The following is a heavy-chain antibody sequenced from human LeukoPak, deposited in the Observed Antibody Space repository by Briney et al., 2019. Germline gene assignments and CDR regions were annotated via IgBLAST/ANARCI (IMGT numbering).Heavy chain of an antibody. CDR2: INYSGAT. Sequence: PSETLSLTCTVSHGSISPYYWSWIRQTPGKGLEWIGYINYSGATNYNPSLKSRVTMSIETSKRQFSLKLTSVTAADTAVYYCTRRTLVRGVQGNWFDPWGQGILVTVSS. D-gene: IGHD3-10*01. CDR1: HGSISPYY. V-gene: IGHV4-59*01. CDR3: TRRTLVRGVQGNWFDP. J-gene: IGHJ5*02.